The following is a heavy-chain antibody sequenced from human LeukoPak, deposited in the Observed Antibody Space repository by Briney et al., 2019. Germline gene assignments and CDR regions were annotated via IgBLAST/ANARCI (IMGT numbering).Heavy chain of an antibody. V-gene: IGHV3-74*01. CDR2: INSDGSST. Sequence: GGSLRLSCAASGFTFSSYWMHWVRQAPGKGLVWVSRINSDGSSTSYADSVKGRFTISRNNAKNSVYLQMNSLRAQDTAVYYCARDQILGYCSGGSCPPDAFDIWGQGTMVTVSS. CDR1: GFTFSSYW. D-gene: IGHD2-15*01. CDR3: ARDQILGYCSGGSCPPDAFDI. J-gene: IGHJ3*02.